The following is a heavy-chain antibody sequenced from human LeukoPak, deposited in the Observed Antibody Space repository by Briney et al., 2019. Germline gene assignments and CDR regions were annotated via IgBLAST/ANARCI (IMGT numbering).Heavy chain of an antibody. CDR3: AKGGGRSGCDY. Sequence: PGGSLRLSCAASGFTFSSYGMHWVRQAPGKGLEWVAVISYDGSNKYYADSVKGRFTVSRDNSKNTLYLQMNSLRAEDTAVYYCAKGGGRSGCDYWGQGTLVTVSS. CDR2: ISYDGSNK. V-gene: IGHV3-30*18. CDR1: GFTFSSYG. J-gene: IGHJ4*02. D-gene: IGHD6-19*01.